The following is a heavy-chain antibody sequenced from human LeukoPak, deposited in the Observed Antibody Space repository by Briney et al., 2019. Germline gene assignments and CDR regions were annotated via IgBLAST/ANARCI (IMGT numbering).Heavy chain of an antibody. CDR1: GFTVSSDY. V-gene: IGHV3-53*01. Sequence: GGSLRLSCAASGFTVSSDYMSWVRQTPGKGLEWVSVIYSGGSTYYAESVKRGFTIPRHNSQNQLYLQMTNLRAEDPAGYYLVRVAVAGLSDGDYGGQGTLVTVSS. J-gene: IGHJ4*02. D-gene: IGHD6-19*01. CDR3: VRVAVAGLSDGDY. CDR2: IYSGGST.